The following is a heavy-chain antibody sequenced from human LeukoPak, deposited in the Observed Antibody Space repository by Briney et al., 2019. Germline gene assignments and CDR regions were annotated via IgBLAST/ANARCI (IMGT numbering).Heavy chain of an antibody. Sequence: GASVKVSCKASGYTFTSYDINWVRQAPGQGLEWMGGIIPIFGTANYAQKFQGRVTITTDESTSTAYMELSSLRSEDTAVYYCATSIVVVPAALYYFDYWGQGTLVTVSS. V-gene: IGHV1-69*05. CDR2: IIPIFGTA. D-gene: IGHD2-2*01. CDR1: GYTFTSYD. J-gene: IGHJ4*02. CDR3: ATSIVVVPAALYYFDY.